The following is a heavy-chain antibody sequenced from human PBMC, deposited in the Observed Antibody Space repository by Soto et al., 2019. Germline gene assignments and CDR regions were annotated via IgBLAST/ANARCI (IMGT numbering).Heavy chain of an antibody. CDR3: AREVPAAMGGVPYYYMDV. CDR1: GGSLSSGNFY. CDR2: IYYSGST. J-gene: IGHJ6*03. D-gene: IGHD2-2*01. V-gene: IGHV4-31*11. Sequence: QVQLQESGPGLVRPSQTLSLTCAVSGGSLSSGNFYWNWIRQHPGKGLEGIGYIYYSGSTYYNPSLDRRVTISVNPSNNQFPLKLGSVTAADTAVYYCAREVPAAMGGVPYYYMDVWGKGTTVTVSS.